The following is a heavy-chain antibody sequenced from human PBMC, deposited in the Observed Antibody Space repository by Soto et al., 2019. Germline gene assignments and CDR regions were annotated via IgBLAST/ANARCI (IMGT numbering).Heavy chain of an antibody. Sequence: SETLSLTCAVYGGSFSGYYWSWIRQPPGKGLEWIGEINHSGSTNYNPSLKSRVTISVDTSKNQFSLKLSSVTAADTAVYYCARAGIDPWGQGTLVTVSS. CDR1: GGSFSGYY. D-gene: IGHD1-26*01. V-gene: IGHV4-34*01. J-gene: IGHJ5*02. CDR3: ARAGIDP. CDR2: INHSGST.